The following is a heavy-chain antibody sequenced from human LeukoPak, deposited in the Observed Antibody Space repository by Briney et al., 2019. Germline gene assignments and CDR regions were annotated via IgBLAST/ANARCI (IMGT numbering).Heavy chain of an antibody. CDR1: GASLSGYY. V-gene: IGHV4-59*01. CDR3: ARGPWYYD. Sequence: SETLSLICALPGASLSGYYWRWLRQPPGKGLEWIGYIFYSGSTNYNPSLKSRVTISVDTSKNQFSLKVSSVTAADTAVYYCARGPWYYD. J-gene: IGHJ2*01. CDR2: IFYSGST.